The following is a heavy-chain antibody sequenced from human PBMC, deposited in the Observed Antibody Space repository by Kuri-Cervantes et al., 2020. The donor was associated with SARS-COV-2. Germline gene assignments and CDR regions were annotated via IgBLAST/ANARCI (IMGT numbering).Heavy chain of an antibody. Sequence: ESLKISCAVYGGSFSGYYWGWIRQPPGKGLEWIGSIYYSGSTYYNPSLKSRVTISVDTSKNQFSLKLSSVTAADTAVYYCARLPSYYYYGMDVWGQGTTVTVSS. V-gene: IGHV4-39*01. CDR3: ARLPSYYYYGMDV. CDR1: GGSFSGYY. J-gene: IGHJ6*02. CDR2: IYYSGST.